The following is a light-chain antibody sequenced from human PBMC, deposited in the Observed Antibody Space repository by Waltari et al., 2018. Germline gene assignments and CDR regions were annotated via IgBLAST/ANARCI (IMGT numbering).Light chain of an antibody. J-gene: IGKJ1*01. CDR3: QQDVESPAT. CDR1: QSVRTY. V-gene: IGKV3-20*01. CDR2: HAA. Sequence: EIVLTQSPGTVSLSPGDRATLSGRASQSVRTYFAWSQQKPGQPPRLLIHHAATMATGIPDRFSASGSGTDFSLTISRLEPEEFAMYYCQQDVESPATFGQGTKVESK.